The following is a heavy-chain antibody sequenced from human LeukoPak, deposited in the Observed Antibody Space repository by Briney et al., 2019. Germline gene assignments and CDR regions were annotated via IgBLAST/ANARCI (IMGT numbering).Heavy chain of an antibody. V-gene: IGHV4-30-2*01. CDR2: IYHSGST. D-gene: IGHD3-22*01. CDR1: GGSISSGGYS. CDR3: ARVGLYYYDSSGYYYFDY. Sequence: SQTLSLTCAVSGGSISSGGYSWSWIRQPPGKGLEWIGYIYHSGSTYYNPSLKSRVTISVDKSKNQFSLKLSSVTAADTAVYYCARVGLYYYDSSGYYYFDYWGQGTLVTVSS. J-gene: IGHJ4*02.